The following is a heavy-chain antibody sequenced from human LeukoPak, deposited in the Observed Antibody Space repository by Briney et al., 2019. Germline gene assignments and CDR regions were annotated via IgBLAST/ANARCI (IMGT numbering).Heavy chain of an antibody. J-gene: IGHJ4*02. CDR3: ARLGYCSGGSCYGDDY. CDR2: INPNSGGT. D-gene: IGHD2-15*01. V-gene: IGHV1-2*02. CDR1: GYTFTGYY. Sequence: ASVKVSCEASGYTFTGYYMHWVRQAPGQGLEWMGWINPNSGGTNYAQKFQGRVTMTRDTSISTAYMELSRLRSDDTAVYYCARLGYCSGGSCYGDDYWGQGTLVTVSS.